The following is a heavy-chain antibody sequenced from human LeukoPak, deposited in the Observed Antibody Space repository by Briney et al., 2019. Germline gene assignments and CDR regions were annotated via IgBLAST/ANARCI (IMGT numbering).Heavy chain of an antibody. Sequence: ASVKVSCKASGYTFTSYDINWVRQATGQGLEWMGWMNPNSGNTGYAQKFQGRVTMTRNTSISTAYMELSSLRSEDTAAYYCARGGIAVAGTSYGMDVWGQGTTVTVSS. V-gene: IGHV1-8*01. CDR3: ARGGIAVAGTSYGMDV. D-gene: IGHD6-19*01. J-gene: IGHJ6*02. CDR1: GYTFTSYD. CDR2: MNPNSGNT.